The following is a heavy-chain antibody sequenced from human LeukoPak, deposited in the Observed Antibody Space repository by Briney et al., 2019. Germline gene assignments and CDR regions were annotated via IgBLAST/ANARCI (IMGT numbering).Heavy chain of an antibody. CDR3: ARDGGYSSSWYWFDP. Sequence: ASVTVSCKASGYTFTGYYMHWVRQAPGQGLEWMGWINPNSGGTNYAQKFQGRVTMTRDTSISTAYMELSRLRSDDTAVYYCARDGGYSSSWYWFDPWGQGTLVTVSS. J-gene: IGHJ5*02. CDR2: INPNSGGT. CDR1: GYTFTGYY. V-gene: IGHV1-2*02. D-gene: IGHD6-13*01.